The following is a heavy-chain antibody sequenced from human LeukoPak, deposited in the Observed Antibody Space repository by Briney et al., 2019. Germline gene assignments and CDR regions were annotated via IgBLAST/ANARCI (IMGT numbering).Heavy chain of an antibody. J-gene: IGHJ4*02. CDR1: GFIFSSAW. Sequence: GGSLRLSCAASGFIFSSAWMSWVRQAPGKGLEWVGFIRSKAYGGTTEYAASVKGRFTISRDDSKSIAYLQMNSLKSEDTAVYYCTRSPFDNISTFDDWGQGTLVTVSS. D-gene: IGHD1-1*01. CDR2: IRSKAYGGTT. CDR3: TRSPFDNISTFDD. V-gene: IGHV3-49*04.